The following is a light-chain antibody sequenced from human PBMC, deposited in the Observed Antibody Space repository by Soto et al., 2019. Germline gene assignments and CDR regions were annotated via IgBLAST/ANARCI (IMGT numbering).Light chain of an antibody. Sequence: DVRLTQSPSTLSASAGDRVAITCQASQRLANYLNWFQQRPGTAPQFLISDASRLAPGVTSSFTGHRSDPDFPLVISNFQPEHFATYYCQQYEELPRTFGGGTRVE. V-gene: IGKV1-33*01. CDR3: QQYEELPRT. CDR1: QRLANY. CDR2: DAS. J-gene: IGKJ4*01.